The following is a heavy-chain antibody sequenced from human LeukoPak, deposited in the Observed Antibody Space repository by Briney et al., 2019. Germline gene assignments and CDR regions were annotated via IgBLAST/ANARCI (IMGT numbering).Heavy chain of an antibody. CDR2: ISYDGSNK. V-gene: IGHV3-30*03. D-gene: IGHD3-10*01. CDR3: ASSPPGYYGMDV. J-gene: IGHJ6*02. CDR1: GFTFSSYG. Sequence: PGGSLRLSCAASGFTFSSYGMHWVRQAPGKGLEWVAVISYDGSNKYYADSVKGRFTISRDNSKNTLYLQMNSLRAEDTAVYYCASSPPGYYGMDVWGQGTTVTVSS.